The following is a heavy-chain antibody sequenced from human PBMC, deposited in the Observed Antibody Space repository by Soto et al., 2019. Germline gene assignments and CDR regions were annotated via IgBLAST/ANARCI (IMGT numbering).Heavy chain of an antibody. CDR2: IWYDGSNK. CDR3: ARDIAAAGTIYYYYYGMDV. D-gene: IGHD6-13*01. J-gene: IGHJ6*02. V-gene: IGHV3-33*01. Sequence: GGSLRLSCAASGFTFSSYGMHWVRQAPGKGLEWVAVIWYDGSNKYYADSVKGRFTISRDNSKNTLYLQMNSLRAEDTAVYYCARDIAAAGTIYYYYYGMDVWGQGTTVTVSS. CDR1: GFTFSSYG.